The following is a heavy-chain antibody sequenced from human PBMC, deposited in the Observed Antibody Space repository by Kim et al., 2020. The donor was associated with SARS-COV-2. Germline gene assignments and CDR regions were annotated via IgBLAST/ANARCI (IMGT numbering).Heavy chain of an antibody. D-gene: IGHD2-15*01. CDR3: ARHGGYYYYYGMDV. J-gene: IGHJ6*02. V-gene: IGHV4-39*01. Sequence: PSLKSRVTISVDPSKNQFSLKLSSVTAADTAVYYCARHGGYYYYYGMDVWGQGTTVTVSS.